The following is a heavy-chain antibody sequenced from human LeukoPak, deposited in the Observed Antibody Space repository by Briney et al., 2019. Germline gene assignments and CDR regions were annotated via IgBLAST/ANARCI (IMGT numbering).Heavy chain of an antibody. CDR3: ASSPSHYYDSSGYEAYYFDY. D-gene: IGHD3-22*01. CDR2: IYYSGST. CDR1: GGSISSYY. Sequence: SETLSLTCTVSGGSISSYYWSWIRQPPGKGLEWIGYIYYSGSTNYDPSLKSRVTISVDTSKNQFSLKLSSVTAADTAVYYCASSPSHYYDSSGYEAYYFDYWGQGTLVTVSS. J-gene: IGHJ4*02. V-gene: IGHV4-59*01.